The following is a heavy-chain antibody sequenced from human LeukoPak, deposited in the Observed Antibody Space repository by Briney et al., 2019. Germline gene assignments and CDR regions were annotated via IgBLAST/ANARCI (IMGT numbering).Heavy chain of an antibody. Sequence: SQTLSLTCAISGDSVSSNSAAWNWIRQSPSSSLEWLGRTYYRSRWYNEYARSVKGRITIDPDTSKNQFSLQLRSVTPEDAAVYYCARTIGHLDLWGRGTLVTVSS. V-gene: IGHV6-1*01. CDR1: GDSVSSNSAA. D-gene: IGHD1-26*01. CDR2: TYYRSRWYN. J-gene: IGHJ2*01. CDR3: ARTIGHLDL.